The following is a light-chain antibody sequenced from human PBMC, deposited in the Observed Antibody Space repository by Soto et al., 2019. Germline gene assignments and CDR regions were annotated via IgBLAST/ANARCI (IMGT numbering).Light chain of an antibody. V-gene: IGLV2-14*01. CDR3: SSYTSSSTVV. CDR2: GVS. J-gene: IGLJ3*02. CDR1: SSDVGGYNY. Sequence: QSVLTQPASVSGSPGQSITISCTGTSSDVGGYNYVSWYQQHPGKAPKLMIYGVSNRPSRVSNRFSASKSGNTASLTISGLQAEDEADYYCSSYTSSSTVVFGGGTKLTVL.